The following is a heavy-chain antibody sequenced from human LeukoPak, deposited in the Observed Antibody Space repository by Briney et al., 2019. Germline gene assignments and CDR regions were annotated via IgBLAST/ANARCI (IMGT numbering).Heavy chain of an antibody. V-gene: IGHV3-74*01. Sequence: GGSLRLSCAASGFTLSSDWMHWVRQAPGKGLVWVSRINSDGSSTSYADSVKGRFTISRDNAKNTLFLQMNSLRAEDTAVYYCARDIGSTRYYDYWGQGTLVTVSS. J-gene: IGHJ4*02. CDR3: ARDIGSTRYYDY. CDR1: GFTLSSDW. CDR2: INSDGSST. D-gene: IGHD3-22*01.